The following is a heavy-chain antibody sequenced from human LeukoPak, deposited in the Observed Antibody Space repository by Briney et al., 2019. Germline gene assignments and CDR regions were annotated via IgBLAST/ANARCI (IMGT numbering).Heavy chain of an antibody. CDR2: MKEDGSEK. CDR1: GFTFSNYW. Sequence: GGSLRLSCAASGFTFSNYWMSWVRQAPGKGLEWGANMKEDGSEKNYVDSVKGRFTISRDNAQDSLYLQMNSLRAEDTAVYYCARDRGYSNFDYWGQGTLVTVSS. V-gene: IGHV3-7*01. CDR3: ARDRGYSNFDY. D-gene: IGHD4-11*01. J-gene: IGHJ4*02.